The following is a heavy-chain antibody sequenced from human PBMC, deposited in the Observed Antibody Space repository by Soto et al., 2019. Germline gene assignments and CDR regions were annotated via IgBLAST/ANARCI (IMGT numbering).Heavy chain of an antibody. J-gene: IGHJ4*02. CDR1: GFTFSSFS. CDR2: ISYYGSTK. CDR3: ARTTTVAGTPEFDY. Sequence: GQLEESGGGVVQPGRSESLSCAASGFTFSSFSLHWVRQAPGKGLEWLAVISYYGSTKYNPDSVKGRFIISRDNSKNTLYLQLNSLRPEDTAVYYCARTTTVAGTPEFDYWGQGTMVTVSS. D-gene: IGHD6-19*01. V-gene: IGHV3-30-3*01.